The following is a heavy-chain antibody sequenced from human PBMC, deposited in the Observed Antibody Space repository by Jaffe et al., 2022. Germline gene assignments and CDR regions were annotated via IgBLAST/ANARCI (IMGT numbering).Heavy chain of an antibody. CDR1: GGTFSSYA. CDR2: IIPIFGTA. V-gene: IGHV1-69*01. J-gene: IGHJ6*03. Sequence: QVQLVQSGAEVKKPGSSVKVSCKASGGTFSSYAISWVRQAPGQGLEWMGGIIPIFGTANYAQKFQGRVTITADESTSTAYMELSSLRSEDTAVYYCAREGGYSGYDSPYYYYYMDVWGKGTTVTVSS. D-gene: IGHD5-12*01. CDR3: AREGGYSGYDSPYYYYYMDV.